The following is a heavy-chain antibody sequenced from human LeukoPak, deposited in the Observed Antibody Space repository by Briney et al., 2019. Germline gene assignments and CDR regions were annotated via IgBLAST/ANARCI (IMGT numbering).Heavy chain of an antibody. D-gene: IGHD6-13*01. CDR2: IYTSGST. J-gene: IGHJ6*02. CDR3: AGDRDPRGSWYGYGMDV. CDR1: GDSMGTYY. V-gene: IGHV4-4*07. Sequence: SETLSLTCTVSGDSMGTYYWSWIRQPAGKGLEWIGRIYTSGSTNYNPSLKSRITMSIDTSTNQFSLKLSSVTAADTAVYYCAGDRDPRGSWYGYGMDVWGRGTTVTVSS.